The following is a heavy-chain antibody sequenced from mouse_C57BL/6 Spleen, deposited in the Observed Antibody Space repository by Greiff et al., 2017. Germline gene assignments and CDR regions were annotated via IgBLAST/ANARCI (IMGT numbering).Heavy chain of an antibody. CDR1: GYTFTDYE. CDR3: TRRRDYYFDY. J-gene: IGHJ2*01. Sequence: VKVVESGAELVRPGASVTLSCKASGYTFTDYEMHWVKQTPVHGLEWIGAIDPETGGTAYNQKFKGKAILTADKSSSTAYMELRSLTSEDSAVYYCTRRRDYYFDYWGQGTTLTVSS. V-gene: IGHV1-15*01. CDR2: IDPETGGT.